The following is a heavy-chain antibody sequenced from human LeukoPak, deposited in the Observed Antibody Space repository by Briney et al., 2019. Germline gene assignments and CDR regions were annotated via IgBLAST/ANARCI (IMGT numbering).Heavy chain of an antibody. J-gene: IGHJ4*02. CDR3: ARGSWSSSIDY. D-gene: IGHD6-6*01. CDR1: GGSISSYY. V-gene: IGHV4-59*08. Sequence: SETLSLTCTVSGGSISSYYWSWIRQPPGKGLEWIGYIYYSGSTYYNPSLKSRITISVDTSKNQFSLKLSSVTAADTAVYYCARGSWSSSIDYWGQGTLVTVSS. CDR2: IYYSGST.